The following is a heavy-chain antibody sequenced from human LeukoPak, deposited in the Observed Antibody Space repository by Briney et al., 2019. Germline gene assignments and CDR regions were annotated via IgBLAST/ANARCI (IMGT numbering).Heavy chain of an antibody. CDR1: GYTFTIYG. CDR2: ISAYNGDT. V-gene: IGHV1-18*01. CDR3: ARGRYCSGGTCYYYFDY. D-gene: IGHD2-15*01. J-gene: IGHJ4*02. Sequence: GASVTVSCKASGYTFTIYGISWVRQAPGQGLEWIGWISAYNGDTDYAQMLQGRVTMTTDTSTSTAYMELRSLRSDDTAMYYCARGRYCSGGTCYYYFDYWGQGTLVTVSS.